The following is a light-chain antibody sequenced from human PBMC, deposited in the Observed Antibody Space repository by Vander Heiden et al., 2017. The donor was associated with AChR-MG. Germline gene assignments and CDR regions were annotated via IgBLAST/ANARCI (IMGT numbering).Light chain of an antibody. CDR2: AAS. V-gene: IGKV1-39*01. CDR1: QTITTY. CDR3: QQSYDTPYT. J-gene: IGKJ2*01. Sequence: DIQMTQSPSSLSASVGDRVTITCRPSQTITTYLNWYQQKPGKAPKLLIYAASTLQSGVPKRFSGSGSGTDFTLTISSLQPEDVATYYCQQSYDTPYTFGQGTKLEI.